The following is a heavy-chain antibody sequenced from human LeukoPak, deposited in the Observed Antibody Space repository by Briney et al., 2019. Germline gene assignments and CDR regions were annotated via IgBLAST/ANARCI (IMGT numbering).Heavy chain of an antibody. CDR1: GGSISGFY. CDR2: IYYTGDS. J-gene: IGHJ3*02. V-gene: IGHV4-59*12. D-gene: IGHD3-22*01. CDR3: ARKGYYDSNDAFDI. Sequence: SETLSLTCSVPGGSISGFYWSWIRQPPGKGLEWIGYIYYTGDSNCDPSLKSRVTVSLDTSKNQVSLRLTSVTAADTAVYYCARKGYYDSNDAFDIWGQGTMVTVSS.